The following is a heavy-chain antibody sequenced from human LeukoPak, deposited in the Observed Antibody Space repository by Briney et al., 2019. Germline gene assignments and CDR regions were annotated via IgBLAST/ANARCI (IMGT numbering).Heavy chain of an antibody. Sequence: PSETLSLTCTVSGGSISSSSYYWGWIRQPPGKGLEWIGSIYYSGSTYYNPSLKSRVTISVDTSKNQFSLKLSSVTAADTAVYYCARDPRVRGVFRGMDVWGQGTTVTVSS. CDR3: ARDPRVRGVFRGMDV. D-gene: IGHD3-10*01. J-gene: IGHJ6*02. CDR1: GGSISSSSYY. CDR2: IYYSGST. V-gene: IGHV4-39*07.